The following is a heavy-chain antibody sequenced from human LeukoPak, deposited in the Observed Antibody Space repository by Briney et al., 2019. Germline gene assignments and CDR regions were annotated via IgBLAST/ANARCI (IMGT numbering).Heavy chain of an antibody. Sequence: GGSLRLSCAASGFTFSSYGMHWVRQAPGKGLEWVAFIRNDGNNKYYANSVKGRFTISRDNSKTTLYLQVNSLRAEDTAVYYCAKSVSVGRYLDYWGQGTLVTVSS. CDR2: IRNDGNNK. CDR3: AKSVSVGRYLDY. V-gene: IGHV3-30*02. J-gene: IGHJ4*02. D-gene: IGHD5/OR15-5a*01. CDR1: GFTFSSYG.